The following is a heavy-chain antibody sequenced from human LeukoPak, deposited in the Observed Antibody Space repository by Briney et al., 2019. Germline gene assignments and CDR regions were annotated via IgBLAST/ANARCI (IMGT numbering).Heavy chain of an antibody. V-gene: IGHV3-23*01. J-gene: IGHJ4*02. Sequence: GGSLRLSCAASGFTFSSYAMSWVRQAPGKGLEWVSAISGSGGSTYYADSVKGRFTISRDNAKNSLYLQMNSLRAEDTAVCYCARDQIRRGDSVFDYWGQGTLVIVSS. D-gene: IGHD2-21*02. CDR1: GFTFSSYA. CDR3: ARDQIRRGDSVFDY. CDR2: ISGSGGST.